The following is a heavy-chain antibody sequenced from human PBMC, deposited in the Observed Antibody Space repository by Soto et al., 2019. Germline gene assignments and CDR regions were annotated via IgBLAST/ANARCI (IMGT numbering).Heavy chain of an antibody. Sequence: PGGSLRLSCAASGFTVSSNYMSWVRQAPGKGLEWVSVIYSGGSTYYADSVKGRFTISRDNSKNTLYLQMNSLRAEDTAVYYCARGPATWGSGSVFYYYYGMDVWGQGTTVTVSS. CDR2: IYSGGST. D-gene: IGHD3-10*01. J-gene: IGHJ6*02. V-gene: IGHV3-66*01. CDR1: GFTVSSNY. CDR3: ARGPATWGSGSVFYYYYGMDV.